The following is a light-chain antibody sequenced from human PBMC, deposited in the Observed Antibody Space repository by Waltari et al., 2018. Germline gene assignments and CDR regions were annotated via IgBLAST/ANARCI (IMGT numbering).Light chain of an antibody. J-gene: IGLJ2*01. Sequence: QLVLTQSPSASASLGASVKLTCTLSSGHSTYSTAWHQPQPGKGPRYLMKVDSNGGHFKGDGIPDRFSGSSSGTERYLTISSLQSDDEADYYCQTWVTGIRVVFGGGTKLTVL. CDR3: QTWVTGIRVV. V-gene: IGLV4-69*02. CDR1: SGHSTYS. CDR2: VDSNGGH.